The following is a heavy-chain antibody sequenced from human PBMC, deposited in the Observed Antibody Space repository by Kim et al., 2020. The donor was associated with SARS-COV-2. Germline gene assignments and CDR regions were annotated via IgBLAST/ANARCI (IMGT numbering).Heavy chain of an antibody. D-gene: IGHD3-9*01. V-gene: IGHV3-23*01. Sequence: AGSTYYGDSVKGRFTISRDNSKNTLDRRMNSLGAEDTAVYYCAKDRFLSGYWGQGTLVTVSS. CDR2: AGST. CDR3: AKDRFLSGY. J-gene: IGHJ4*02.